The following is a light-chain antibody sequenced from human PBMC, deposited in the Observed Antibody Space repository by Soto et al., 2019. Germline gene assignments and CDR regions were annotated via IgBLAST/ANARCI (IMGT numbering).Light chain of an antibody. CDR2: GAS. V-gene: IGKV3-20*01. CDR3: QQYQSLT. Sequence: IVLTQSPAILAFSPGDRATLSCRASQSVSSSYLAWYQHKPGQAPRLLIHGASSRVTGIPDRFSGSGSGTDFTLTITRLEPVDFAVYYCQQYQSLTCGGVIKVEIX. J-gene: IGKJ4*01. CDR1: QSVSSSY.